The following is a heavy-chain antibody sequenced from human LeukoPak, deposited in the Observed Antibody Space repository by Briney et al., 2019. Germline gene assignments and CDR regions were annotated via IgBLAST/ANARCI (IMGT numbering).Heavy chain of an antibody. CDR2: IFYRGST. V-gene: IGHV4-39*07. CDR1: GDPISSRSYY. CDR3: ARASYSYDISGWVPFDY. D-gene: IGHD3-22*01. J-gene: IGHJ4*02. Sequence: RPSETLSLTCTVSGDPISSRSYYWDWIRQPPGGGLEWIGSIFYRGSTYYNPSLKSRVTISLYTSKNQFSLKLSSVTAADTAVYYCARASYSYDISGWVPFDYWGQGTLVTVSS.